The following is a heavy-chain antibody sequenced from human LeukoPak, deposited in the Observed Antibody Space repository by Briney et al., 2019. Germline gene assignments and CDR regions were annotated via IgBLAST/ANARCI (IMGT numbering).Heavy chain of an antibody. V-gene: IGHV1-8*01. CDR3: ARARQDIVATMEFDY. CDR1: GYTFTSYD. D-gene: IGHD5-12*01. J-gene: IGHJ4*02. CDR2: MNPNSGNT. Sequence: ASVKVSCKASGYTFTSYDINWVRQAPGQGLEWMGWMNPNSGNTGYAQKFQGRVTMTRNTSISTAYMELSSLRSEDTAVYYCARARQDIVATMEFDYWGQGTLVTVSS.